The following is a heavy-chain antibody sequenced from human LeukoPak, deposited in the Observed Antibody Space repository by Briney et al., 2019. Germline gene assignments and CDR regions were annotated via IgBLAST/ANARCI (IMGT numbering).Heavy chain of an antibody. Sequence: SETLSLTCTVSGGSIRNYYWIWIRQLPGKGLEWIGYIYYTGSTNYNTSLKSRVTISIDTSKNQSSLKLRSVTAADTAVYYCARHPGGENTQFDYWGQGTLVTVSS. CDR3: ARHPGGENTQFDY. CDR1: GGSIRNYY. J-gene: IGHJ4*02. V-gene: IGHV4-59*08. CDR2: IYYTGST. D-gene: IGHD3-16*01.